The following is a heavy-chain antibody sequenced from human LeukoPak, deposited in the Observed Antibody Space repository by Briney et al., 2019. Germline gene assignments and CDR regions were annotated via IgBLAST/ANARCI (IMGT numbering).Heavy chain of an antibody. Sequence: SETLSLTCTVSGGSISSYYWSWIRQPPGKGLEWIGYIYYSGSTNYNPSLKSRVTISVDTSKNQFSLKLSSVTAADTAVYYCARGRAEGAFDIWGQGTMVTVSS. CDR2: IYYSGST. CDR1: GGSISSYY. CDR3: ARGRAEGAFDI. J-gene: IGHJ3*02. V-gene: IGHV4-59*01.